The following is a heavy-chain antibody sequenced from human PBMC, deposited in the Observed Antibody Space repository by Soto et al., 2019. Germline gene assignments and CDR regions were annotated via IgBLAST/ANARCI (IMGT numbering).Heavy chain of an antibody. CDR3: GRLEGLATISYYFDY. J-gene: IGHJ4*02. CDR2: VYYSGST. D-gene: IGHD3-9*01. V-gene: IGHV4-39*01. CDR1: GGSGSSSIYY. Sequence: SETLSLTCTVSGGSGSSSIYYWGWVRQPPGKGLEWIGSVYYSGSTYYNPSLESRVTISVDKSKNQFSLKLMSLSAADTAVYYCGRLEGLATISYYFDYWGQGALVTVSS.